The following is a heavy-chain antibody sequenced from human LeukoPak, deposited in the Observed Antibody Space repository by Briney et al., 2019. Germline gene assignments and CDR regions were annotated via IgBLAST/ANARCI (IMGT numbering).Heavy chain of an antibody. Sequence: PSETLSLTCTVSGGSISSGDYYWSWIRQPPGKGLEWIGYIYYSGSTYYNPSLKSRVTISVDTSKNQFSLKLSSVTAADTAVYHCVRVLSGTGYYSFAGGEKQFDYWGQGTLVTVSS. D-gene: IGHD3/OR15-3a*01. CDR2: IYYSGST. J-gene: IGHJ4*02. CDR3: VRVLSGTGYYSFAGGEKQFDY. V-gene: IGHV4-30-4*08. CDR1: GGSISSGDYY.